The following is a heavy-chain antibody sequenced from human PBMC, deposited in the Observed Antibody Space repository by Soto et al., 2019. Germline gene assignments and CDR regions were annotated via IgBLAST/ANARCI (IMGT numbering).Heavy chain of an antibody. CDR3: ARALGDIVVVPASTTFDY. J-gene: IGHJ4*02. D-gene: IGHD2-2*01. V-gene: IGHV4-31*03. CDR2: IYYSGST. CDR1: GGSISSGGYY. Sequence: SETLSLTCTVSGGSISSGGYYWSWIRQHPGKGLEWIGYIYYSGSTYYNPSLKSRVTISVDTSKNQFSLKLSSVTAADTAVYYCARALGDIVVVPASTTFDYWGQGTLVTFSS.